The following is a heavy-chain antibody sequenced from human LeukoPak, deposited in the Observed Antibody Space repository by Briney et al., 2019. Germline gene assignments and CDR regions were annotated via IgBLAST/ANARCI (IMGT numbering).Heavy chain of an antibody. Sequence: GSLRLSCAASGFTFSSYSMNWVRQAPGKGLEWVSYSSSSGSTIYYADSVKGRFTISRDNAKNSLYLQMNSLRAEDTAVYYCAELGITMIGGVWGKGTTVTISS. CDR3: AELGITMIGGV. CDR1: GFTFSSYS. CDR2: SSSSGSTI. D-gene: IGHD3-10*02. V-gene: IGHV3-48*04. J-gene: IGHJ6*04.